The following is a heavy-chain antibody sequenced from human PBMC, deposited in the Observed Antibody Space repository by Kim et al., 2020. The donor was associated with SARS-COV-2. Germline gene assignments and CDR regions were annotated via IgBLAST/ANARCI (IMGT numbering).Heavy chain of an antibody. J-gene: IGHJ4*02. D-gene: IGHD3-22*01. Sequence: IYYADSVKGRVTISRDNAKNSLYLQMNSLRAEDTAVYYCAREWGMIVDYWGQGTLVTVSS. CDR2: I. V-gene: IGHV3-48*04. CDR3: AREWGMIVDY.